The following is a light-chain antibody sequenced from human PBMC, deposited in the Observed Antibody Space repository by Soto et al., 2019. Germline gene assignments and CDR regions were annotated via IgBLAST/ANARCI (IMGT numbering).Light chain of an antibody. V-gene: IGKV3-20*01. CDR2: GAS. CDR3: QYYGGSPRT. Sequence: ELVLTQSPGTLSLSPGERATLSCRASQSVDSRFLGWYQQKPGQAPRPLIYGASSRATGVPYSFSGSGSGTDFTLTISRLEPQEFAVYYCQYYGGSPRTFGQGTKVEI. J-gene: IGKJ1*01. CDR1: QSVDSRF.